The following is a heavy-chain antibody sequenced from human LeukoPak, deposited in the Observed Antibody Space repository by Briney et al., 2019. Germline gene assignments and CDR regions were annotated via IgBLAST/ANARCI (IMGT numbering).Heavy chain of an antibody. D-gene: IGHD1-26*01. J-gene: IGHJ4*02. V-gene: IGHV4-34*01. CDR1: RFTFSSYA. CDR2: INHSGST. CDR3: ARRESETYYLNY. Sequence: GSLRLSCAASRFTFSSYAISWVRQPPGKGLEWIGEINHSGSTNYNPSLNSRVTTSVDTSKNQFSLKMTSVTAADTAVYYCARRESETYYLNYWDQGTLVTVSS.